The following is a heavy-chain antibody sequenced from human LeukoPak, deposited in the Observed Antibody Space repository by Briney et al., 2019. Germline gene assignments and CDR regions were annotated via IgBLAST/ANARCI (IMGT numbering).Heavy chain of an antibody. J-gene: IGHJ5*02. CDR2: ICTSGST. V-gene: IGHV4-4*07. Sequence: SETLSLTCTVSGGSISSYYWSWIRQPAGKGLEWIGRICTSGSTNYNPSLKSRVTMSVDTSKNQFSLKLSSVTAADTAVYYCARDPGRPGYSSGWLYNWFDPWGQGTLVTVSS. D-gene: IGHD6-19*01. CDR3: ARDPGRPGYSSGWLYNWFDP. CDR1: GGSISSYY.